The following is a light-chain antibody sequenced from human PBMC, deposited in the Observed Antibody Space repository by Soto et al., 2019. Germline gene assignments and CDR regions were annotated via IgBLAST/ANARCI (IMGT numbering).Light chain of an antibody. J-gene: IGLJ2*01. CDR1: SSNSEKNF. Sequence: QSVLTQPPSVSAAPGQKVIISCSGSSSNSEKNFVSWYQQLPGTAPKLLIFDNNKRPSGIPDRFSGSKSGTSATLGITGLQTGDEADYYCVAWDTSLTTTVLFGGGTKLTVL. V-gene: IGLV1-51*01. CDR2: DNN. CDR3: VAWDTSLTTTVL.